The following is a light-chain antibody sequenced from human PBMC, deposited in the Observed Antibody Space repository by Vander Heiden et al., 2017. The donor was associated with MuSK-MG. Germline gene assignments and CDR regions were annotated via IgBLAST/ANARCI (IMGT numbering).Light chain of an antibody. CDR3: QQRANWHPYT. V-gene: IGKV3-11*01. CDR2: DAS. Sequence: EIVLTQSPATLSLSPGERATLSCRASQSVSSFLAWYQQKPGRAPRLLIYDASNRATGIPVRFSGSGSGTDFTLTISSLEPEDFAVYYCQQRANWHPYTFGQGTKLEI. J-gene: IGKJ2*01. CDR1: QSVSSF.